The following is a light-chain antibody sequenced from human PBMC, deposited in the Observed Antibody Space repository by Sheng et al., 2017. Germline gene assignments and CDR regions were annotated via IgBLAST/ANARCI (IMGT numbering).Light chain of an antibody. J-gene: IGKJ2*02. CDR1: QGIGTY. CDR2: DAS. CDR3: QQSYSTPRT. V-gene: IGKV1-27*01. Sequence: DVQMTQSPSSLSASVGDRVSITCRASQGIGTYLAWYQQQPGKVPRLLIYDASTLRSGVPSRFSGSGSGTDFTLTISSLQPEDVATYYCQQSYSTPRTFGQGTKLEIK.